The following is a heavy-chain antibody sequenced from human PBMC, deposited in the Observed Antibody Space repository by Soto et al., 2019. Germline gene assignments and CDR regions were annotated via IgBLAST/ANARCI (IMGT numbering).Heavy chain of an antibody. CDR3: AKSRLGRASYSCCDL. CDR1: GFTFSNYA. V-gene: IGHV3-23*01. CDR2: ISGGGGST. D-gene: IGHD3-9*01. Sequence: GGSLRLSCAASGFTFSNYAMSWVRQAPGKGLDWVSAISGGGGSTYYADSVKGRFTISRDNSNNTLYLQMNSLRAEDTAVYYCAKSRLGRASYSCCDLWGRGTLVTVSS. J-gene: IGHJ2*01.